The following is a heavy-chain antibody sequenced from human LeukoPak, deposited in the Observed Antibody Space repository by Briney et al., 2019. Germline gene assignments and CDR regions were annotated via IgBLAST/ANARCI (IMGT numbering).Heavy chain of an antibody. CDR1: GHSIINSYY. J-gene: IGHJ6*02. Sequence: KPSETLSLTCTVSGHSIINSYYWSWIRQPPGKGLEWIGEINHSGSTNYNPSLKSRVTISVDTSKNQFSLKLSSVTAADTAVYYCARGRFRRTRAPNSSWQYYYYYYGMDVWGQGTTVTVSS. CDR3: ARGRFRRTRAPNSSWQYYYYYYGMDV. CDR2: INHSGST. V-gene: IGHV4-34*01. D-gene: IGHD6-13*01.